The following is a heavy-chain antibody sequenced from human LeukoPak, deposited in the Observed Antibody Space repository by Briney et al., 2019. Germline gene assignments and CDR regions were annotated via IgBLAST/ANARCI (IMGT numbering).Heavy chain of an antibody. CDR1: GYTFTSYY. V-gene: IGHV1-46*01. CDR2: INPSGGST. J-gene: IGHJ4*02. D-gene: IGHD6-13*01. CDR3: ARDLVRGSAAAGFDY. Sequence: ASVKVSCKASGYTFTSYYMHWVRQAPGQGLEWMGIINPSGGSTSYAQKFQGRVTMTRDTSTSTVYMELSSLGSEDTAVYYCARDLVRGSAAAGFDYWGQGTLVTVSS.